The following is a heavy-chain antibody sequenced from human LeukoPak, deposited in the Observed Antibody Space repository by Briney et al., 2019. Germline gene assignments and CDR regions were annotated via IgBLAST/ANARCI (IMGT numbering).Heavy chain of an antibody. D-gene: IGHD3-3*01. V-gene: IGHV3-23*01. CDR1: GFTFSSYA. CDR2: ISGSGGST. Sequence: GGSLRLSCAASGFTFSSYAMSWVRQAPGKGLEWVSAISGSGGSTYYADSVKGRFTISRDNSKNTLYLQMNSLRAEDTAVYYCAKDHFPRFFEWQDFDYWGQGTLVPVSS. CDR3: AKDHFPRFFEWQDFDY. J-gene: IGHJ4*02.